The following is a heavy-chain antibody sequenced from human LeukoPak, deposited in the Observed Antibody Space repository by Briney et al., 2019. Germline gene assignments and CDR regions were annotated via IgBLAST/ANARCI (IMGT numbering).Heavy chain of an antibody. CDR1: GYTFTAHY. D-gene: IGHD3-10*01. CDR3: ARGRGTTMVRGVITNYFDL. CDR2: IDTYSGGT. Sequence: GASVKVSCRASGYTFTAHYIHWVRQAPGQGLDWMGWIDTYSGGTNYAQRFLDSVTLTADTSTNTAFMELSRLRSDDTAVYYCARGRGTTMVRGVITNYFDLWGRGSLVTVS. J-gene: IGHJ2*01. V-gene: IGHV1-2*02.